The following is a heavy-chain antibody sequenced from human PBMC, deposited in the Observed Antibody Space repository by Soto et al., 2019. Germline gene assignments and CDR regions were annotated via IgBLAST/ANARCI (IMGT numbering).Heavy chain of an antibody. CDR1: GGSVSSGGYY. D-gene: IGHD3-10*01. CDR3: ATHYGSGSYDWFDP. J-gene: IGHJ5*02. CDR2: IYYSGST. Sequence: SETLSLTCTVSGGSVSSGGYYWSWIRQHPGKGLEWIGYIYYSGSTYYNPSLKSRVTISVDTSKNKFSLKLSSVTAADTAVYYCATHYGSGSYDWFDPWGQGTLVTVSS. V-gene: IGHV4-31*03.